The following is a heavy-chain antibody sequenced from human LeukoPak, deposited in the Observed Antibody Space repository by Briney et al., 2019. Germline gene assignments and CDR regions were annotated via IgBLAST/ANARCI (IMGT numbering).Heavy chain of an antibody. V-gene: IGHV3-48*02. CDR1: GFTFSSYS. J-gene: IGHJ4*02. Sequence: GGSLRLSCAASGFTFSSYSMNWDRQAPGKGLEWVSYISSSSSTIYYADSVKGRFTISRDNAKNSLYLQMNSLRDEDTAVYYCARVSGYSFWAPSDYWGQGTLVTVSS. CDR3: ARVSGYSFWAPSDY. CDR2: ISSSSSTI. D-gene: IGHD5-18*01.